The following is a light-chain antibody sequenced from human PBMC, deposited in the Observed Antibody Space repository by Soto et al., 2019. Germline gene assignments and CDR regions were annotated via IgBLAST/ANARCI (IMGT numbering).Light chain of an antibody. V-gene: IGKV1-39*01. Sequence: DIPMTQSPSSLSASVGDRVTITCRASQSISNYLNWYQQKPGKAPNLLIYAASSLQSGVPSRFSGSGSGTDFTLTISSLQPEDFGIYYCQQSYSAPPSFGQGTKVEIK. CDR3: QQSYSAPPS. J-gene: IGKJ1*01. CDR2: AAS. CDR1: QSISNY.